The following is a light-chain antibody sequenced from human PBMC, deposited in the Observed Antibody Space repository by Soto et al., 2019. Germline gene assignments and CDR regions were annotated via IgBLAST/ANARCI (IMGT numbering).Light chain of an antibody. Sequence: QSPLTQPASVSGSPGQSITISCTGTSRDVGGYNYVSWYQQHPGKAPKLMIYEVSNRPSGVSNRFSGSKSGNTASLTISGLQAEDEADYYCSSYTSRSTMVFGTGTKVTVL. CDR3: SSYTSRSTMV. J-gene: IGLJ1*01. CDR1: SRDVGGYNY. CDR2: EVS. V-gene: IGLV2-14*01.